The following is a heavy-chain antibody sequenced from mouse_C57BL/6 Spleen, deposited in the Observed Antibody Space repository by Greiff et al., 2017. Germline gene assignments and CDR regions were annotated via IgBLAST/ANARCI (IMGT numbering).Heavy chain of an antibody. Sequence: VKLMESGPELVKPGASVKISCKASGYAFSSSWMNWVKQRPGKGLEWIGRIYPGDGDTNYNGKFKGKATLTADKSSSTAYMQLSSLTSEDSAVYFCARSRDYGSGGFAYWGQGTLVTVSA. V-gene: IGHV1-82*01. CDR3: ARSRDYGSGGFAY. CDR1: GYAFSSSW. J-gene: IGHJ3*01. CDR2: IYPGDGDT. D-gene: IGHD1-1*01.